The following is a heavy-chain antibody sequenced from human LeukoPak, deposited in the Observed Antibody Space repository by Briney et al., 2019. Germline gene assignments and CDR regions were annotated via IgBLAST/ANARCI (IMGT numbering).Heavy chain of an antibody. CDR2: IIPIFGAA. Sequence: SVKVSCKASGGTFSSYAISWVRQAPGQGLEWMGGIIPIFGAANYAQKFQGRVTITTDESTSTAFMELSSLRSEDTAVYYCASTYSSSSYYYYMDVWGKGTTVTVSS. V-gene: IGHV1-69*05. J-gene: IGHJ6*03. CDR3: ASTYSSSSYYYYMDV. D-gene: IGHD6-6*01. CDR1: GGTFSSYA.